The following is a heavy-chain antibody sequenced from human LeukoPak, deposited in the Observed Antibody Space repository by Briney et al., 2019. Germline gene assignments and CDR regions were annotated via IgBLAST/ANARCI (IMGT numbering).Heavy chain of an antibody. J-gene: IGHJ4*02. D-gene: IGHD1-26*01. CDR2: INPSGGST. V-gene: IGHV1-46*01. CDR1: GYTFTSYY. Sequence: GASVKVSCKASGYTFTSYYMHWVRQAPGQGLEWMGIINPSGGSTSYAQKFQGIVTMTRDMSTSTVYMELSSLRSEDTAVYYCARAKWEIALDYWGQGTLVTVSS. CDR3: ARAKWEIALDY.